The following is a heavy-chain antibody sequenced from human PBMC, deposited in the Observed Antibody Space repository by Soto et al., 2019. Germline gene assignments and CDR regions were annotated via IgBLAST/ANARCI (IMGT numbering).Heavy chain of an antibody. CDR3: ARVRMGDYYDSSCYYSNDVFEL. Sequence: ASVKVSCKASGYTFTKYAVHWVRQAPGQRLDWMGWINAGNGNTEYSHKFQGRVTITRDTSATTAYMELSSLRSEDTAVYYCARVRMGDYYDSSCYYSNDVFELWGQGSM. CDR1: GYTFTKYA. J-gene: IGHJ3*01. V-gene: IGHV1-3*01. D-gene: IGHD3-22*01. CDR2: INAGNGNT.